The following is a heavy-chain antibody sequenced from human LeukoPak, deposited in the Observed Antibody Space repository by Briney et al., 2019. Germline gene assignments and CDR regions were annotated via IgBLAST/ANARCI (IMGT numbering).Heavy chain of an antibody. CDR1: GGTFSSYA. CDR3: ARVSYRYCSGGSCHEKWFDP. Sequence: ASVKVSRKASGGTFSSYAISWVRQAPGQGLEWMGGIIPVFGTANYAQKFQGRVTITTDESTSTAYMELSSLRSEDTAVYYCARVSYRYCSGGSCHEKWFDPWGQGTLVTVSS. V-gene: IGHV1-69*05. D-gene: IGHD2-15*01. CDR2: IIPVFGTA. J-gene: IGHJ5*02.